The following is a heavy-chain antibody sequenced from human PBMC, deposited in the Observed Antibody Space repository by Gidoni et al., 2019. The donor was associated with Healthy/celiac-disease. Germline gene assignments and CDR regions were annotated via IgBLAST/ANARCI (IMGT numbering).Heavy chain of an antibody. J-gene: IGHJ6*02. Sequence: VQLVESGGGLVQPGRSLRLSCAASGFTFDDCAMHWVRQAPGKRLEWVSGISWNSGSIVYAEAVKGRFTISRDNAKNFLYLQMNSLRAEYTALYYCAKDTMVRVVMLFGMDVWGQGTTVTVSS. CDR1: GFTFDDCA. CDR3: AKDTMVRVVMLFGMDV. V-gene: IGHV3-9*01. CDR2: ISWNSGSI. D-gene: IGHD3-10*01.